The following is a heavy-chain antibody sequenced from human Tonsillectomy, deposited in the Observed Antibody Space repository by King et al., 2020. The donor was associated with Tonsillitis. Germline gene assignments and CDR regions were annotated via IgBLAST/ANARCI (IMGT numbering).Heavy chain of an antibody. CDR1: GFTFSSYA. V-gene: IGHV3-23*04. Sequence: DVQLVESGGGLVQPGGSLRLSCAASGFTFSSYAMTWVRQAPGKGLEWVSVISGRGGSTYYADSVKGRFTISRDNSKNTLSLQMNSLRAEDTAVYYCAKGDDSSSSYIGYAFDIWGQGTMVTVSS. CDR3: AKGDDSSSSYIGYAFDI. J-gene: IGHJ3*02. CDR2: ISGRGGST. D-gene: IGHD3-22*01.